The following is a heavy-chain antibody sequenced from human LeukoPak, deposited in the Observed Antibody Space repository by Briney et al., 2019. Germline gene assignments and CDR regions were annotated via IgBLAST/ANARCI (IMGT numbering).Heavy chain of an antibody. J-gene: IGHJ6*02. D-gene: IGHD6-13*01. CDR2: ISWNSGSI. Sequence: GGSLRLSCAASGFTSDDYAMHWVRQAPGKGLEWVSGISWNSGSIGYADSVKGRFTISRDNAKNSLYLQMNSLRAEDTALYYCAKDLGSSDYYYYGMDVWGQGTTVTVSS. CDR1: GFTSDDYA. CDR3: AKDLGSSDYYYYGMDV. V-gene: IGHV3-9*01.